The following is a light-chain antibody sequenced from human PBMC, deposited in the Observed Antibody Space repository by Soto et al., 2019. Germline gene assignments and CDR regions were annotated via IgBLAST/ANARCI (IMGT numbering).Light chain of an antibody. CDR2: AAS. CDR3: QQSYSTPRT. J-gene: IGKJ1*01. V-gene: IGKV1-39*01. CDR1: QSISSY. Sequence: DIQITQSPSSLSASVGDRVTITCRASQSISSYLNWYQQKPGKAPKLLIYAASSLRSGVPSRFSGSGSGTDFTLTISSLQPEDFATYYCQQSYSTPRTFGQGTKVDSK.